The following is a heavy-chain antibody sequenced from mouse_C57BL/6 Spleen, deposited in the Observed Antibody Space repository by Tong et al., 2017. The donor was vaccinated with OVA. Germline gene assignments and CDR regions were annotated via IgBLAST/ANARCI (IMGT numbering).Heavy chain of an antibody. CDR2: IYPGNVNT. Sequence: VQLQQSGPELVKPGASVRISCKASGYTFTSYYIHWVKQRPGQGLEWIGWIYPGNVNTKYNDKFKGKATLTADKSSSTAYMQLRSLTSEDSAVYFCATMITTEGYFDYWGQGTTLTVSS. V-gene: IGHV1S56*01. CDR1: GYTFTSYY. J-gene: IGHJ2*01. D-gene: IGHD2-4*01. CDR3: ATMITTEGYFDY.